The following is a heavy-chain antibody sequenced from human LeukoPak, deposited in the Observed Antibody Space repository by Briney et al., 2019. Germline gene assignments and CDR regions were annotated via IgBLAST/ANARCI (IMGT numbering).Heavy chain of an antibody. CDR1: GGTFSSYA. J-gene: IGHJ4*02. V-gene: IGHV1-69*05. D-gene: IGHD3-16*02. CDR3: ARTARDSTFGGVILYFDY. CDR2: IIPIFGTA. Sequence: GASVKVSCKASGGTFSSYAISWVRQAPGQGLEWMGGIIPIFGTANYAQKFQGRVTITTDESTSTACMELSSLRSEDTAVYYCARTARDSTFGGVILYFDYWGQGTLVTVSS.